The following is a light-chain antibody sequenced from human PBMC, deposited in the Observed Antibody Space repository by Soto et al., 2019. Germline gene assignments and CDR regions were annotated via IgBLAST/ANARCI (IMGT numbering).Light chain of an antibody. CDR2: WAS. J-gene: IGKJ1*01. V-gene: IGKV4-1*01. CDR3: LQYYSTPWT. Sequence: DIVMTQSPDSLAVSLGERATINCKSTQTVIYSSNNKNYLAWYQQKPGQPPKLLIYWASTRESGVPDRFSGSGSGTDFTLTISNLQTEDVAVYYCLQYYSTPWTFGRGTKVEIK. CDR1: QTVIYSSNNKNY.